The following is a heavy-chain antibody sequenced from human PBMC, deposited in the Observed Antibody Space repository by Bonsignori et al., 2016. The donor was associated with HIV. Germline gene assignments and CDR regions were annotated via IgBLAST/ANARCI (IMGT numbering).Heavy chain of an antibody. J-gene: IGHJ5*01. CDR3: ARDGKMTNMATIWSFEY. CDR2: MFPLLNKA. Sequence: QAHLVQSGAEVVKPGSSWRISCKSSGATFTTYAFSWLRQGPGQGLEWIGGMFPLLNKATYAPEFQGRVTISADISLETFYLDLSDLSTNDTAVYFCARDGKMTNMATIWSFEYWGQGTQLIVSS. CDR1: GATFTTYA. V-gene: IGHV1-69*14. D-gene: IGHD5-24*01.